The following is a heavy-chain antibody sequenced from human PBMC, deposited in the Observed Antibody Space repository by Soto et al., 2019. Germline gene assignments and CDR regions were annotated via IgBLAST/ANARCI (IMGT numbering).Heavy chain of an antibody. CDR2: ISRTSNYI. V-gene: IGHV3-21*01. D-gene: IGHD6-13*01. CDR1: GFIFSSHS. Sequence: GGSLRLSCAASGFIFSSHSMDWVRQAPGKGLEWVSSISRTSNYIFYGDSVKVRFTVSRENDKNSLYLQMNSLTAEDTAVYYCAREFVAAAGIYHNWFHXWGQGTLVTVSX. CDR3: AREFVAAAGIYHNWFHX. J-gene: IGHJ5*01.